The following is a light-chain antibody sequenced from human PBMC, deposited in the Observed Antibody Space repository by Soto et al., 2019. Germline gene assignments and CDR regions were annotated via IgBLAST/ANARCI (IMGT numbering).Light chain of an antibody. J-gene: IGKJ4*01. V-gene: IGKV3-15*01. CDR1: QSVGDN. Sequence: EVVMTQSPATLSVSPGERVTLSCRASQSVGDNLAWYQQKPGQAPRLLIYSASTRAAVIPARFSGSGSGTEFTLTISSLQSEDFAFYYCQQYNDWSPLTFGGGTKVEI. CDR2: SAS. CDR3: QQYNDWSPLT.